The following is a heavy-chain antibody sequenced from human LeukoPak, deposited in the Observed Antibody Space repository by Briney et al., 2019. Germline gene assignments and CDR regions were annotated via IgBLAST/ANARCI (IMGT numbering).Heavy chain of an antibody. V-gene: IGHV4-39*06. CDR1: GGSISSSSYY. CDR2: IYYSGST. J-gene: IGHJ4*02. CDR3: ARDAYDSSGYSFDY. Sequence: PSETLSLTCTVSGGSISSSSYYWGWIRQPPGKGLEWIGSIYYSGSTYYDPSLKSRVTISVDTSKNQFALKLGSVTAADTAVYYCARDAYDSSGYSFDYWGQGTLVTVSS. D-gene: IGHD3-22*01.